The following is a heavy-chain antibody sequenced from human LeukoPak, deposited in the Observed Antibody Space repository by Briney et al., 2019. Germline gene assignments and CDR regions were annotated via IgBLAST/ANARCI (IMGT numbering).Heavy chain of an antibody. CDR2: IYYSGST. V-gene: IGHV4-39*01. J-gene: IGHJ4*02. CDR1: GGSISSSSYY. Sequence: SETLSLTCTVSGGSISSSSYYWGWIRQPPGKGLEWIGSIYYSGSTYYNPSLKSRVTISIDSSKNQFPLRLTSVTTADTAVYYCAKSDGYGLIDYWGQGTLVTVSS. CDR3: AKSDGYGLIDY. D-gene: IGHD5-24*01.